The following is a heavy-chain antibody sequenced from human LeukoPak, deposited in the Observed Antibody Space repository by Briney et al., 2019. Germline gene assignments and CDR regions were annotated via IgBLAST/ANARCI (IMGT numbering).Heavy chain of an antibody. D-gene: IGHD6-13*01. V-gene: IGHV4-34*01. Sequence: SETLSLTCAVYGGSFSGYYWSWIRQPPGKGLEWIGEINHSGSTNYKPSLKSRVTISVDTSKNQFSLKLSSVTAADTAVYYCARGLGGSWYYYYYMDVWGKGTTVTVSS. CDR2: INHSGST. J-gene: IGHJ6*03. CDR3: ARGLGGSWYYYYYMDV. CDR1: GGSFSGYY.